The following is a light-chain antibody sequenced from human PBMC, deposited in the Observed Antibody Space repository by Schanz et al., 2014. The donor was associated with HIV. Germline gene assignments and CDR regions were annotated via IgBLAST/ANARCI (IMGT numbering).Light chain of an antibody. CDR2: DSY. Sequence: QSVLTQPPSVSAAPGQKVTISCSGSIFNIGNNYVSWYQHLPGTAPKLLIYDSYERPSEIPDRFSGSKSGTSATLAIMGLQTGGEADYYCGAWDSGRRAVVFGGGTKLTVL. CDR1: IFNIGNNY. V-gene: IGLV1-51*01. CDR3: GAWDSGRRAVV. J-gene: IGLJ2*01.